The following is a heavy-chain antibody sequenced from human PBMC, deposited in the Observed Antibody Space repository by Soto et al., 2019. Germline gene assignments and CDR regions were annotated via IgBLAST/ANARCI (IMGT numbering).Heavy chain of an antibody. CDR3: ARRTTVTEYFVDS. CDR2: IYSRGRP. Sequence: QVQLQESGPGLVKPSETLSLTCTVSGGSISNYYWSWIRQPPGQGLEWIGYIYSRGRPNYNPSLKGRAIRGVDTSKDQFSLRLISVTAADTAVYYCARRTTVTEYFVDSRGQGTLVTGFS. V-gene: IGHV4-59*08. D-gene: IGHD4-17*01. CDR1: GGSISNYY. J-gene: IGHJ4*02.